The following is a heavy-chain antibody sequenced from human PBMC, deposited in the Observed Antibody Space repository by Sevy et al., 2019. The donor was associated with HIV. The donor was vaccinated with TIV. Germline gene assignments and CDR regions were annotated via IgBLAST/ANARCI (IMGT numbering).Heavy chain of an antibody. D-gene: IGHD2-15*01. CDR3: ARDHPDKDGMDV. CDR2: ILYDGSKK. V-gene: IGHV3-30*02. CDR1: GFSFSWYD. J-gene: IGHJ6*02. Sequence: GGSLRLSCATSGFSFSWYDIQWVRQAPGKGLEWVALILYDGSKKYYGDSVKSRFTISIDNSKNTLYLQMNSLRIEDKAVYYCARDHPDKDGMDVWGQGTMVTVSS.